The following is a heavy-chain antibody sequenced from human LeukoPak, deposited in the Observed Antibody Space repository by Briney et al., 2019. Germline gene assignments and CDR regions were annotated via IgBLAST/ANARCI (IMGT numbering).Heavy chain of an antibody. CDR3: ARAPSEVGGYYPEYFRH. Sequence: GGSLRLSCAASGFTFSRYWMHWVRQAPGKGLVWVSRIKSDGKANYADSVKGRFTISRDNAKNTVSLQMDSLRAEDTGVYYCARAPSEVGGYYPEYFRHWGQGTLVTVSS. J-gene: IGHJ1*01. CDR2: IKSDGKA. D-gene: IGHD3-22*01. CDR1: GFTFSRYW. V-gene: IGHV3-74*01.